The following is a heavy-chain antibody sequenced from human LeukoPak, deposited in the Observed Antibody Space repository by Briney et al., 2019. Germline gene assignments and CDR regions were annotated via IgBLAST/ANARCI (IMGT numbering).Heavy chain of an antibody. CDR2: INSDGSTT. CDR1: GFTFSSYW. D-gene: IGHD4-17*01. V-gene: IGHV3-74*01. Sequence: PGRSLRLSCAASGFTFSSYWMHWVRQAPGKGLVWVSGINSDGSTTGYADSVKGRFTISRDNAKNTLYLQMNTLRAEDTAVYYCARGGYGAHMGWGQGTLVTVSS. CDR3: ARGGYGAHMG. J-gene: IGHJ4*02.